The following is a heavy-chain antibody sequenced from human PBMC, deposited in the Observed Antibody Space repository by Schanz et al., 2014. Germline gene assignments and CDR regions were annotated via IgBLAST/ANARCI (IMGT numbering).Heavy chain of an antibody. J-gene: IGHJ4*02. CDR3: ARPRFDYGEVDY. D-gene: IGHD4-17*01. V-gene: IGHV3-33*08. Sequence: VQLVESGGGVVQPGRSLRLSCAASGFTFSSYAMHWVRQAPGKGLEWVAVIWNNGVTKYYADSVRGRFTISRDRFQNTLYLRMSSLKAEDTAVYYCARPRFDYGEVDYWGQGTLVTVSS. CDR1: GFTFSSYA. CDR2: IWNNGVTK.